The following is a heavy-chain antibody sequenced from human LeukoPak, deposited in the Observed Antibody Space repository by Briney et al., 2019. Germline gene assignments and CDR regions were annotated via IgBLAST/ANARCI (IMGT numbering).Heavy chain of an antibody. V-gene: IGHV1-18*01. CDR2: ISAYNGNT. CDR3: ARARKHSGYVAPDNY. J-gene: IGHJ4*02. Sequence: GASVKVSCKASGYTFTSYGISWVRQAPGQGLEWMGWISAYNGNTNYAQKLQGRVTMTTDTSTSTAYMELRSLRSDDTAVYYCARARKHSGYVAPDNYWGQGTLVTVPS. D-gene: IGHD5-12*01. CDR1: GYTFTSYG.